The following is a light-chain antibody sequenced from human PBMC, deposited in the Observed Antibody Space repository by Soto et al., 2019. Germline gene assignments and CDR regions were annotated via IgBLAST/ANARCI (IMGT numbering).Light chain of an antibody. CDR1: QNLRTLY. J-gene: IGKJ1*01. CDR2: SAS. V-gene: IGKV3-20*01. Sequence: EMVFTQSHATLSLSPGERCNLXCRASQNLRTLYLAWFQQKSGQAPRRLIYSASRRATGIPDRFTGSGSGTDFTLTINRVEPEDFAVYFCQQYAGSPRTFGQGTKVDI. CDR3: QQYAGSPRT.